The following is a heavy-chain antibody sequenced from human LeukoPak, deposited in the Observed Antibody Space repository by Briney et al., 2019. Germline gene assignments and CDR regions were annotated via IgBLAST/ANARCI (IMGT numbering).Heavy chain of an antibody. CDR1: GGSISSYC. V-gene: IGHV4-59*01. D-gene: IGHD3-3*01. J-gene: IGHJ4*02. CDR2: IFYSGST. Sequence: SETLSLTCTVSGGSISSYCWSWIRQPPGKGLEWIGYIFYSGSTNYNPSPKSRVTISVDTSKNQFSLKLSSVTAADTAVYYCVRSEDFWSGYYGYWGQGTLVTVSS. CDR3: VRSEDFWSGYYGY.